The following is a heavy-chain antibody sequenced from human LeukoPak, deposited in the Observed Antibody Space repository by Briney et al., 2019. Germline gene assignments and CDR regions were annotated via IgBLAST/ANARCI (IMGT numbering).Heavy chain of an antibody. V-gene: IGHV1-69*05. J-gene: IGHJ4*02. CDR3: ASFVSSSLTYFDY. CDR2: IIPIFGTA. Sequence: ASVKVSCKASGGTFNNYAFSWVRQAPGQGLEWMGGIIPIFGTANYAQKFQGRVTITTDESTSTAYMELSSLRSEDTAVYYCASFVSSSLTYFDYWGQGTLVTVSS. CDR1: GGTFNNYA. D-gene: IGHD6-6*01.